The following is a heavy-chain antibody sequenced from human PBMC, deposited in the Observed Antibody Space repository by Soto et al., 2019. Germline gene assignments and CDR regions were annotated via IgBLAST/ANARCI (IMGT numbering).Heavy chain of an antibody. V-gene: IGHV4-59*01. CDR3: ARDPGYSSSPANWFDP. CDR1: GGSMRGYF. Sequence: SSETLSLTCTVSGGSMRGYFWTWIRQPPGKGLEWIGYIYDTGRTNYNPSLKSRLTISVDTSNNKFSLRLDSVTAADTAVYYCARDPGYSSSPANWFDPWGQGTVVTVSS. CDR2: IYDTGRT. D-gene: IGHD5-18*01. J-gene: IGHJ5*02.